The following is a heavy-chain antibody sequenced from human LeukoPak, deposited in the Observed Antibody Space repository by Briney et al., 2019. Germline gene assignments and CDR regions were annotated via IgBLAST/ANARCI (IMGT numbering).Heavy chain of an antibody. D-gene: IGHD3-10*01. V-gene: IGHV1-69*02. CDR2: IVPILGIA. Sequence: ASVKVSCKASGGTFSSYTISWVRQAPGQGLEWMGRIVPILGIANYAQKFQGRVTITADKSTSTAYMELSSLRSEGTAVYYCARAYGSGIFQHWGQGTLVTVSS. J-gene: IGHJ1*01. CDR3: ARAYGSGIFQH. CDR1: GGTFSSYT.